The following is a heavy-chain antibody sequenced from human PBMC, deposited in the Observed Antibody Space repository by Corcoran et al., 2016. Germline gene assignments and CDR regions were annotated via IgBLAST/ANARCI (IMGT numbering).Heavy chain of an antibody. Sequence: QVQLVQSGAAVKKPGASVKVSCKASGYTFTSYYMHWVRQAPGQGLEWMGIINPSGGSTSYAQKFQGRVTMTRDTSTSTVYMELSSLRSEDTAVYYGAREGATDGDFDYWGQGTLVTVSS. CDR2: INPSGGST. D-gene: IGHD1-26*01. CDR3: AREGATDGDFDY. J-gene: IGHJ4*02. V-gene: IGHV1-46*01. CDR1: GYTFTSYY.